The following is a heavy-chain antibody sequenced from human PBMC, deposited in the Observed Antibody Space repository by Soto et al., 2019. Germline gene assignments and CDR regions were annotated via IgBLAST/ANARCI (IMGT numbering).Heavy chain of an antibody. Sequence: PSETLSLTCSVSGGSINSFYWSWIRQPPGKGLEWIGYVYFTGSTNYNPSLASRVTISIHPSKSQFSLKLTSVSTADTALYFCARHMAAGGTGNFDSWGQGTLVTVSS. CDR3: ARHMAAGGTGNFDS. CDR1: GGSINSFY. V-gene: IGHV4-59*01. CDR2: VYFTGST. J-gene: IGHJ4*02. D-gene: IGHD6-13*01.